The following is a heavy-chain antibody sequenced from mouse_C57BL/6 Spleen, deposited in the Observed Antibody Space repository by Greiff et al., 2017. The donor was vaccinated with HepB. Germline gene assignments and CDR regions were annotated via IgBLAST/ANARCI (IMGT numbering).Heavy chain of an antibody. D-gene: IGHD5-1-1*01. Sequence: EVKLMESGPELVKPGASVKISCKASGYSFTGYYMNWVKQSPEKSLEWIGEINPSTGGTTYNQKFKAKATLTVDKSSSTAYMQLKSLTSEDSAVYYCARGGYHYWGQGTTLTVSS. CDR1: GYSFTGYY. V-gene: IGHV1-42*01. CDR2: INPSTGGT. J-gene: IGHJ2*01. CDR3: ARGGYHY.